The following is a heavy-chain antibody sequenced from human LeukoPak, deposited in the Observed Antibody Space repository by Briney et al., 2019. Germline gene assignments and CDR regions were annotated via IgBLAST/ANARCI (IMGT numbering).Heavy chain of an antibody. D-gene: IGHD4-17*01. V-gene: IGHV4-34*01. CDR1: GGSFSGYY. Sequence: SETLSLTCAVYGGSFSGYYWSWIRQPPGKGLEWIGEINHSGSTNYNPSLKSRVTISVDTSKNQFSLKLSSVTAADTAVYYCARAERLRSPNDYWGQGTLVTVSS. CDR2: INHSGST. CDR3: ARAERLRSPNDY. J-gene: IGHJ4*02.